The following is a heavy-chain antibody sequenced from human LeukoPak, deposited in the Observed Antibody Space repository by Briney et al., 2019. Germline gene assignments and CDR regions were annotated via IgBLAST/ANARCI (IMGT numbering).Heavy chain of an antibody. CDR3: PRYNWNSAPFDY. J-gene: IGHJ4*02. V-gene: IGHV3-74*01. Sequence: PGGSLRLSCAASGFTFSTYWMHWVRHAPGKGLVWVSRINSDGSSTSYADSVKGRFTISRDNAKNTLYLQMNSLRAEDTAVYYCPRYNWNSAPFDYWGQGTLVTASS. CDR1: GFTFSTYW. D-gene: IGHD1-7*01. CDR2: INSDGSST.